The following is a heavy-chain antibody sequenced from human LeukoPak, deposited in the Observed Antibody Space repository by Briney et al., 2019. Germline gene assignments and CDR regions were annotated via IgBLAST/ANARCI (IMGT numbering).Heavy chain of an antibody. D-gene: IGHD3-22*01. CDR3: AREGGYYDSSGYYSLDDAFDI. Sequence: ASVKVSCKASGGTFSSYAISWVRQAPGQGLEWMGGIIPIFGTANYAQKFQGRVTITTDESTSTAYMELSSLRSEDTAVYYCAREGGYYDSSGYYSLDDAFDIWGQGTMVTVSS. J-gene: IGHJ3*02. CDR2: IIPIFGTA. V-gene: IGHV1-69*05. CDR1: GGTFSSYA.